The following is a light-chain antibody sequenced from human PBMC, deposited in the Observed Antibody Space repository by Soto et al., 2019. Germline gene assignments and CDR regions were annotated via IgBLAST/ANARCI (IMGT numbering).Light chain of an antibody. Sequence: ETVMTQSPATLSMSPGERATLSCRASQSIGNFLAWFQQKPGQSPRLLIYGASTRATGVPLRFTGSGSGTEFTLTISSLQSEDVAVYYCQKYNNWPPEYTFGQGTKLEIK. CDR3: QKYNNWPPEYT. V-gene: IGKV3-15*01. CDR1: QSIGNF. CDR2: GAS. J-gene: IGKJ2*01.